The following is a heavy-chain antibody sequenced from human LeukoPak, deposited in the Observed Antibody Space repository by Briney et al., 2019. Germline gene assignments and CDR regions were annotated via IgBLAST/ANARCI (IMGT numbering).Heavy chain of an antibody. CDR2: ISYDGSNK. CDR3: AKESRLERRYDAFDI. D-gene: IGHD1-1*01. Sequence: GGSLRLSCAASGFTFSSYGMHWVRQAPGKGLEWVAVISYDGSNKYYADSVKGRFTISRDNSKNTLYLQMNSLRAEDTAVYYCAKESRLERRYDAFDIWGQGTMVTVSS. CDR1: GFTFSSYG. J-gene: IGHJ3*02. V-gene: IGHV3-30*18.